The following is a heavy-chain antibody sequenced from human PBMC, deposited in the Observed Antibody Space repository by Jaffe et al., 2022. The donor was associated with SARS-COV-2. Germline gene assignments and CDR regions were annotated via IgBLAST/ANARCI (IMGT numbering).Heavy chain of an antibody. CDR3: MVVAVPAAKDFDY. J-gene: IGHJ4*02. V-gene: IGHV3-73*01. Sequence: EVQLVESGGGLVQPGGSLKLSCAASGFTFSGSAMHWVRQASGKGLEWVGRIRSKANSYATAYAASVKGRFTISRDDSKNTAYLQMNSLKTEDTAVYYCMVVAVPAAKDFDYWGQGTLVTVSS. CDR1: GFTFSGSA. D-gene: IGHD2-2*01. CDR2: IRSKANSYAT.